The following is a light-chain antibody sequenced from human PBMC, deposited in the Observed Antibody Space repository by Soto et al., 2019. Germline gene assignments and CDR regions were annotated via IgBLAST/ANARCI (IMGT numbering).Light chain of an antibody. Sequence: EIVLTQSPGTLSLYPGERATLSCRASQILGSNYLAWYQQKPGQAPRLLIYGASSRATGIPDRFSGSGSGTDFTLTISRLEPEDFAVYYCQQYGSSPPKDTFGQGTKLEIK. CDR3: QQYGSSPPKDT. V-gene: IGKV3-20*01. CDR2: GAS. J-gene: IGKJ2*01. CDR1: QILGSNY.